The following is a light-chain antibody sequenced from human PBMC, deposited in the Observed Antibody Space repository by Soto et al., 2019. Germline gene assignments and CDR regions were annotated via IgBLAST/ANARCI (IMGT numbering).Light chain of an antibody. CDR3: QQRSNWPPLT. Sequence: EIVLTQSPATLSLSPGERATLSCRASQSVSTYLARFQQKPGQAPRLLIYDASNRATGIPARFSGSGSGTDFTLTISSLEPEDFAVYYCQQRSNWPPLTFGGGTKVDIK. CDR2: DAS. V-gene: IGKV3-11*01. J-gene: IGKJ4*01. CDR1: QSVSTY.